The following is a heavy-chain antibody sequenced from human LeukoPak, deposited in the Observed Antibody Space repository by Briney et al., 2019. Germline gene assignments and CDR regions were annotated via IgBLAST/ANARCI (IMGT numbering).Heavy chain of an antibody. CDR1: GGSFSGYY. D-gene: IGHD1-26*01. CDR3: ARGRVGATWFDP. Sequence: SETLSLTCAVYGGSFSGYYWSWIRQPPGKGLEWIGEINHSGSTNCNPSLKGRITISIDTSRNQFSLKVRSVTAADTAVYYCARGRVGATWFDPWGQGTLVSVSS. J-gene: IGHJ5*02. CDR2: INHSGST. V-gene: IGHV4-34*01.